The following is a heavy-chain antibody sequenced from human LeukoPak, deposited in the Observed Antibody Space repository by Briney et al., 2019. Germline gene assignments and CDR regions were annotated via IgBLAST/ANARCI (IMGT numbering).Heavy chain of an antibody. CDR2: INPHSGAT. V-gene: IGHV1-2*02. Sequence: ASVKLSCKASGYGFSDVYFNWVRQAPGQGLGWMGWINPHSGATNYAQRFQGRVSMDASFDTAYKELSRLTSDDTAVYYCATSSTVTHTRDPWGQGTLVTVSS. D-gene: IGHD1-1*01. CDR1: GYGFSDVY. J-gene: IGHJ5*02. CDR3: ATSSTVTHTRDP.